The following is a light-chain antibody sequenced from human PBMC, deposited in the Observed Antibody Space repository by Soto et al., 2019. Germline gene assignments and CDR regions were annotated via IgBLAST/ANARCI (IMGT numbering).Light chain of an antibody. J-gene: IGKJ2*01. CDR1: QDIQNY. Sequence: DIQMTQSPSSLSASVGDRVTITCQASQDIQNYINWYQHTPGKAPKLLIFDASNLQPGVASRFSGRASGTDFFLTISSLHPEYFATYFCQQHHDFPYTFGQGTKLDIK. CDR2: DAS. CDR3: QQHHDFPYT. V-gene: IGKV1-33*01.